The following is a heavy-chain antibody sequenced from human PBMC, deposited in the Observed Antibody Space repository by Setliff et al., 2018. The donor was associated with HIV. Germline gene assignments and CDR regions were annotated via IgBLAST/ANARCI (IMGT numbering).Heavy chain of an antibody. J-gene: IGHJ1*01. V-gene: IGHV3-7*03. CDR3: ARENYYDSSGYFWYFKH. CDR2: INPDGNKK. Sequence: GGSLRLSCATSRFSFSTSWMTWVRQTPGKGLEWIANINPDGNKKYHAGSVWGRFTISRDNAKNSLYLQMNSLRVEDTAVYYCARENYYDSSGYFWYFKHGGKGTLVTVSS. CDR1: RFSFSTSW. D-gene: IGHD3-22*01.